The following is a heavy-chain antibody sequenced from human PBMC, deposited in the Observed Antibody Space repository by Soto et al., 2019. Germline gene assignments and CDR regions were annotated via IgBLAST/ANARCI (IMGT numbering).Heavy chain of an antibody. Sequence: QGQLVQSGGEVKKPGASVKVSCKASGYTFSRYGISWVRQAPGQGLEGMGWISGYNGDTNYAQKFQGRVTMTIDTSTTTAYMELRSLTSDDTAVYYCAKNGQPPYYYYGLDVWGQGTTVTVSS. CDR1: GYTFSRYG. V-gene: IGHV1-18*01. CDR3: AKNGQPPYYYYGLDV. D-gene: IGHD2-8*01. CDR2: ISGYNGDT. J-gene: IGHJ6*02.